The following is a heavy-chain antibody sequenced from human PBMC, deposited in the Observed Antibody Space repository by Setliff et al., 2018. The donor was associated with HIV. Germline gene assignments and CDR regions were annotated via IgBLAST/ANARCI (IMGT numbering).Heavy chain of an antibody. V-gene: IGHV3-33*01. Sequence: GGSLRLSCAASGFTFNNFGMHWVRQAPGKGLEWVALIWSDGSRIEYADSVKGRFTISRDNSKNTLDLEMNSLRAEDTAVYYCARDITTCWDVWGQGTTVTVSS. J-gene: IGHJ6*02. CDR3: ARDITTCWDV. CDR1: GFTFNNFG. CDR2: IWSDGSRI. D-gene: IGHD4-4*01.